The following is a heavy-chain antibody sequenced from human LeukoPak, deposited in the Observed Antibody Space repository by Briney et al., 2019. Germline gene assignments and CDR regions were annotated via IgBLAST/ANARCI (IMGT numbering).Heavy chain of an antibody. CDR3: AKDSSSGSLDY. CDR1: GFTFDDYG. V-gene: IGHV3-20*04. D-gene: IGHD3-22*01. Sequence: GGSLRLSCAASGFTFDDYGMSWVRQAPGKGLEWVSGINWNGGSTGYADSVKGRFTISRDNAKNSLYLQMNSLRAEDMALYYCAKDSSSGSLDYWGQGTLVTVSS. CDR2: INWNGGST. J-gene: IGHJ4*02.